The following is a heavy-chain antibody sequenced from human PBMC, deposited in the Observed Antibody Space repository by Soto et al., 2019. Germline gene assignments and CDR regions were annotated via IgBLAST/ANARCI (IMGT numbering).Heavy chain of an antibody. CDR1: GGTFSSYA. J-gene: IGHJ6*02. Sequence: SVKVSCKASGGTFSSYAISWARQAPGQGLEWMGGIIPIFGTANYAQKFQGRVTITADESTSTAYMELSSLRSEDTAVYYCARQDSIQYCSSTSCYTRVSGMDVWGQGTTVTVSS. CDR2: IIPIFGTA. CDR3: ARQDSIQYCSSTSCYTRVSGMDV. D-gene: IGHD2-2*02. V-gene: IGHV1-69*13.